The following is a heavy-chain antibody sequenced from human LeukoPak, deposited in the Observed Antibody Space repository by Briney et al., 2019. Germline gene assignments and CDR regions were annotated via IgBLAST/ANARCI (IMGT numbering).Heavy chain of an antibody. V-gene: IGHV3-20*04. CDR1: GFTFDDYG. CDR2: INWNGGST. J-gene: IGHJ6*03. Sequence: GGSLRLSCAASGFTFDDYGMSWVRQAPGKGLEWVSGINWNGGSTGYADSVKGRFTISRDNAKNSLYLQMNSLRAEDTALYYCARVRGSYYTVYYYYYMDVWGKGTTVTVSS. CDR3: ARVRGSYYTVYYYYYMDV. D-gene: IGHD1-26*01.